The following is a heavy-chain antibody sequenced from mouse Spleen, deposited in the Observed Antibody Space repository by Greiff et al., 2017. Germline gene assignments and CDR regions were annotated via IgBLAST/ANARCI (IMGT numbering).Heavy chain of an antibody. CDR1: GYTFTSYW. V-gene: IGHV1-50*01. CDR3: ARVLYYAMDY. CDR2: IDPSDSYT. Sequence: QVQLQQPGAELVKPGASVKLSCKASGYTFTSYWMQWVKQRPGQGLEWIGEIDPSDSYTNYNQKFKDKATLTADKSSSTAYMQLSSLTYEDSAVYYCARVLYYAMDYWGQGTSVTVSS. J-gene: IGHJ4*01.